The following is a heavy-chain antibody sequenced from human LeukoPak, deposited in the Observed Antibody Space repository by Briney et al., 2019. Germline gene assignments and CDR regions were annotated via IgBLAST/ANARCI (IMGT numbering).Heavy chain of an antibody. CDR2: INPSRGGT. CDR3: AILTAVPGTSYYGMDV. CDR1: GYTFTGYF. Sequence: GASVKVSCKASGYTFTGYFMHWVRQAPGQGLEWMGWINPSRGGTNYAQKFQGRVTMTRDTSISTAYMELSRLRSDDTAVYYCAILTAVPGTSYYGMDVWGQGTTVTVSS. J-gene: IGHJ6*02. D-gene: IGHD6-19*01. V-gene: IGHV1-2*02.